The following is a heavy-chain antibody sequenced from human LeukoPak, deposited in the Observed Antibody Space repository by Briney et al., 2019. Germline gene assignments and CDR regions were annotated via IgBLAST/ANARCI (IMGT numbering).Heavy chain of an antibody. CDR1: GFTFSDYY. J-gene: IGHJ4*02. CDR3: ARDGSSSSLDY. CDR2: IISSGSTI. V-gene: IGHV3-11*04. D-gene: IGHD6-6*01. Sequence: GGFLRLSCAASGFTFSDYYMSWIRQAPGKGLEWVSYIISSGSTIYYADSVKGRCTISRDNAKNSLYLQMNSLRAEDTAVYYCARDGSSSSLDYWGQGTLVTVSS.